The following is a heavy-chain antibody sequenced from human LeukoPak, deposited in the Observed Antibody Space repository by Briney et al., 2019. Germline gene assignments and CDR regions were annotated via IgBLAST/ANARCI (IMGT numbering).Heavy chain of an antibody. CDR2: ISYDGSNK. CDR1: GFTFSSYV. V-gene: IGHV3-30*04. Sequence: GGSLRLSCAASGFTFSSYVMHWARQAPGKGLEWVAVISYDGSNKYYADSVKGRFTISRDNSKNTLYLQMNSLRAEDTAVYYCARDLPGITVAGATEHWGQGTLVTVSS. CDR3: ARDLPGITVAGATEH. J-gene: IGHJ1*01. D-gene: IGHD6-19*01.